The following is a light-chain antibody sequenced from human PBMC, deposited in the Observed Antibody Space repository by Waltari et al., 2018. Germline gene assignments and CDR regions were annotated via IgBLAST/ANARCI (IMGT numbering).Light chain of an antibody. J-gene: IGLJ1*01. Sequence: QPALTHPASVSGSPGQSITLSCTGPSSDFGHYNVVSWYQQYPGKAPKFIIYEVSEGPSGVSNRFSGSKSGNTASLTISGLQAEDEADYYCCSYAGGTTYVFGTGTKVTVL. CDR1: SSDFGHYNV. CDR2: EVS. CDR3: CSYAGGTTYV. V-gene: IGLV2-23*02.